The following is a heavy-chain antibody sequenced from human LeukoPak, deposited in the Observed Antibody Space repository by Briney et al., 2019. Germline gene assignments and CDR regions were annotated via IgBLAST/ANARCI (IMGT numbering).Heavy chain of an antibody. CDR1: GFIFSIYA. D-gene: IGHD2-2*01. J-gene: IGHJ6*02. CDR3: AKDSAVVPAAPYGMDV. Sequence: PGGSLRLSCAASGFIFSIYAMNWVRRAPGKGLEWVSTISGSSGGTYYPDSVKGRFTISRDNPKNTLYLQMNSLRADDTAVYYCAKDSAVVPAAPYGMDVWGQGTTVTVSS. CDR2: ISGSSGGT. V-gene: IGHV3-23*01.